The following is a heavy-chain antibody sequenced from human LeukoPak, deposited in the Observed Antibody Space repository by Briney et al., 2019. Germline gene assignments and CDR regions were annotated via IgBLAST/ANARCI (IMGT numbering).Heavy chain of an antibody. J-gene: IGHJ5*02. Sequence: SETLSLTCTVSGGSISSYYWSWIRQPPGKGLEWIGYIHYSGSTHYNPSLKSRVTISVDTSKNQVSLKLRSVTAADTAVYYCARDSSSWSYWFDPWGQGTLVTVSS. CDR2: IHYSGST. CDR1: GGSISSYY. CDR3: ARDSSSWSYWFDP. D-gene: IGHD6-13*01. V-gene: IGHV4-59*01.